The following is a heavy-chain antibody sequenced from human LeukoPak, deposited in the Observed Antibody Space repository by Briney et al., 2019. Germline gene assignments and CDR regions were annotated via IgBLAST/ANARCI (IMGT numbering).Heavy chain of an antibody. CDR1: GFTFSSYE. J-gene: IGHJ4*02. V-gene: IGHV3-48*03. Sequence: GGSLRLSCTASGFTFSSYEMNWVRQAPGKGLEWVSYISSSSSTIYYADSVKGRFTISRDNAKNSLYLQMNSLGSEDTAVYYCTKRPRTVRFEDPLKVIFDCWGKGTLVTVSA. D-gene: IGHD3-10*01. CDR3: TKRPRTVRFEDPLKVIFDC. CDR2: ISSSSSTI.